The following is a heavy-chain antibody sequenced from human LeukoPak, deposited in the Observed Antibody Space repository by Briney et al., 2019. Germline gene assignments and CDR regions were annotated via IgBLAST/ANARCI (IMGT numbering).Heavy chain of an antibody. J-gene: IGHJ4*02. V-gene: IGHV4-34*01. Sequence: SETLSLTCVVYGGSFSGYYWSWIRQPPGKGLEWVGEINHSGSTNYNPSLKSRVTISVDTSKNQFSLKLSSVTAADTAVYYCARGLFKYYYDSSIDYWGQGTLVTVSS. CDR1: GGSFSGYY. CDR2: INHSGST. CDR3: ARGLFKYYYDSSIDY. D-gene: IGHD3-22*01.